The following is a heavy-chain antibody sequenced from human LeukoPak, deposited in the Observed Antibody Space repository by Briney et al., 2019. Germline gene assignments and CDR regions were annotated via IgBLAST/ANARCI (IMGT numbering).Heavy chain of an antibody. J-gene: IGHJ4*02. Sequence: ASVKVSCKTSGYTFIDYYVHWIRQAPGQGLEWMGRINPSTGGTDFAQRFQGKVSMTRDTSISTAYMELSRLGSDDTAGYYCATLGEDKTDTPFDYWGQGTLVTVSS. CDR1: GYTFIDYY. D-gene: IGHD3-16*01. CDR3: ATLGEDKTDTPFDY. V-gene: IGHV1-2*06. CDR2: INPSTGGT.